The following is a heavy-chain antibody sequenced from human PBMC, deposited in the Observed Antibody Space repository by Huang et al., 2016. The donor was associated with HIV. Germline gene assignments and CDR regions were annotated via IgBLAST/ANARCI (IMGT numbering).Heavy chain of an antibody. V-gene: IGHV3-48*01. CDR2: IRIDSGLT. D-gene: IGHD3-9*01. J-gene: IGHJ4*02. CDR1: GFSFSVFS. Sequence: EVHLVESGGGLVQPGGSLRLSCAATGFSFSVFSMNWVSQAPGKGLGWISDIRIDSGLTYYADAVRGRFTISRDTAKNSLYLQMNSLRAEDTAVYYCARGKYDILTGWDDTYYFDHWGQGTLVTVSS. CDR3: ARGKYDILTGWDDTYYFDH.